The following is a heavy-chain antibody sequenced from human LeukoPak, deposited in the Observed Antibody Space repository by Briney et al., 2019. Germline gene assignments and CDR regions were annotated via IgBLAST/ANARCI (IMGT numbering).Heavy chain of an antibody. D-gene: IGHD3-10*01. CDR1: GFTFGSYG. Sequence: GGSLRLSCAASGFTFGSYGMHWVRQAPGKGLEWVAVISYDGSNKYYADSVRGRFTISRDNSKNTLYLQMNSLRAEDTAVYYCAKGLLWFGEMDAFDIWGQGTMVTVSS. CDR3: AKGLLWFGEMDAFDI. V-gene: IGHV3-30*18. J-gene: IGHJ3*02. CDR2: ISYDGSNK.